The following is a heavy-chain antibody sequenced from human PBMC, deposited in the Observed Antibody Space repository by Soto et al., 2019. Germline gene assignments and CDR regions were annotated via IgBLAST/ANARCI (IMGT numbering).Heavy chain of an antibody. Sequence: PGGSLRLSCAASGFTFSSYAMSWVRQAPGKGLEWVSAISGSGGSTYYADSVKGRFTISRDNSKNTLYLQMNSLRAEDTAVYYCAKVSYDILTGYSWYYFDYWGQGTLVTVSS. V-gene: IGHV3-23*01. CDR3: AKVSYDILTGYSWYYFDY. CDR2: ISGSGGST. J-gene: IGHJ4*02. D-gene: IGHD3-9*01. CDR1: GFTFSSYA.